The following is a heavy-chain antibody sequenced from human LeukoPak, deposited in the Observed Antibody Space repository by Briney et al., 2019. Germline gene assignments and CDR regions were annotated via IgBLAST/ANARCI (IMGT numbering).Heavy chain of an antibody. J-gene: IGHJ6*04. V-gene: IGHV3-48*03. CDR2: ISSSGSTI. CDR3: AELGITMIGGV. CDR1: GFTFSSYE. Sequence: GGSLRLSCAASGFTFSSYEMNWVRQAPGKGLEWVSYISSSGSTIYYADSVKGRFTVSRDNAKDSLYLQMNSLRAEDTAVYYCAELGITMIGGVWGKGTTVTISS. D-gene: IGHD3-10*02.